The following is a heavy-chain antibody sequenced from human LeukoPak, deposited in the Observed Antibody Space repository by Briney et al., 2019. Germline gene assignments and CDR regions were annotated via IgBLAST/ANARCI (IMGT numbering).Heavy chain of an antibody. CDR2: IRGSGGNT. Sequence: GRSLRLSCAASGFAFSNYAMSWVRQAPGKGLEWVSTIRGSGGNTYYADSVKGRFTISRDNSKNTLYLQMNSLRAEDTAVYFCAKDRATYYSGGFDYWGQGTLLTVSS. D-gene: IGHD3-10*01. CDR3: AKDRATYYSGGFDY. J-gene: IGHJ4*02. CDR1: GFAFSNYA. V-gene: IGHV3-23*01.